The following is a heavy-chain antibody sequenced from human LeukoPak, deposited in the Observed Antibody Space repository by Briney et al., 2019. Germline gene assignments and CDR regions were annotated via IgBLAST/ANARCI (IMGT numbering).Heavy chain of an antibody. J-gene: IGHJ4*02. V-gene: IGHV3-9*01. CDR2: ISWNSGSI. CDR1: GFTFDDYA. CDR3: AKDLLG. D-gene: IGHD3-10*01. Sequence: GGSLRLSCAASGFTFDDYAMHWVRQAPGKGLEWVSGISWNSGSIGYADSVKGRFTISRDNAKNSLYLQMNSLRAEDTALYYCAKDLLGWGQGTLVTVSS.